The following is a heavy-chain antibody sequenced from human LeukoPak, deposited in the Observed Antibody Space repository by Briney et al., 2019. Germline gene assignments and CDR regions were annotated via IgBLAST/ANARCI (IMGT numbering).Heavy chain of an antibody. D-gene: IGHD2-2*02. J-gene: IGHJ6*02. CDR3: ARDSKGIVVVPAAIRGGMDV. V-gene: IGHV1-2*04. Sequence: ASVKVSCKASGYTFTGYYMHWVRQAPGQGLEWMGWINPNSGGTNYALKFQGWVTMTRDTSISTAYMELSRLRSDDTAVYYCARDSKGIVVVPAAIRGGMDVWGQGTTVTVSS. CDR1: GYTFTGYY. CDR2: INPNSGGT.